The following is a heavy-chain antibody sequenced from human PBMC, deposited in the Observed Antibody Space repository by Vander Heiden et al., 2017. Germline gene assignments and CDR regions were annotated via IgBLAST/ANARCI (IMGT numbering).Heavy chain of an antibody. D-gene: IGHD6-13*01. V-gene: IGHV2-5*02. CDR3: AGTKNAASAYYGMEV. CDR2: IYWDDDK. CDR1: GFSITTTGVG. J-gene: IGHJ6*02. Sequence: QINLKESGPTLEKPTETLTLTCTLSGFSITTTGVGVGWIRQPPGKALEWLAVIYWDDDKRYSASLRSRLTITKDTYRNQVVLTVANMDPLDTGSYYCAGTKNAASAYYGMEVWGQGTTVTVSS.